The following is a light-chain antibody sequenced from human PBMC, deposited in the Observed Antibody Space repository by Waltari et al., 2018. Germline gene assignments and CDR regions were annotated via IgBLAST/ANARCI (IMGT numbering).Light chain of an antibody. CDR1: SPNIGAGYA. Sequence: QSVLTQPPSVSGAPGQRVTISCTGSSPNIGAGYAVHWYQQLPGPAPKLLIYANTNRPSGVPDRFSGSKSGTSASLAITGLQAEDEADYYCQSHDSSHYVFGTGTKVTVL. J-gene: IGLJ1*01. CDR3: QSHDSSHYV. CDR2: ANT. V-gene: IGLV1-40*01.